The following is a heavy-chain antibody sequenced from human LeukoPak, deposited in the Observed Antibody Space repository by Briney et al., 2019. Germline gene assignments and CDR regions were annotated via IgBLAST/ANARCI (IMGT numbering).Heavy chain of an antibody. J-gene: IGHJ4*02. V-gene: IGHV3-30*02. CDR2: IRYDGSKK. D-gene: IGHD5-18*01. CDR1: GFTFSSYG. CDR3: AKSDTAMVPGYY. Sequence: GGSLRLSCAASGFTFSSYGMHWVRQAPGKGLEWVAFIRYDGSKKYYADSVKGLFTISRDNYKNTLYLQMNSLRAEDTAVYYCAKSDTAMVPGYYWGQGTLVTVSS.